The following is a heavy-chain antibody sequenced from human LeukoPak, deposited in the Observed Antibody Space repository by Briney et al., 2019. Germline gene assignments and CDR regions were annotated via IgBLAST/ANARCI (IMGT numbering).Heavy chain of an antibody. V-gene: IGHV1-18*01. D-gene: IGHD3-10*01. CDR1: GYTFTSSG. J-gene: IGHJ4*02. CDR2: ISAYNGNT. Sequence: GASVKLSCNASGYTFTSSGISWVRQAPGQGLEWMGWISAYNGNTNYAQKLQGRVTMTTDTSTSTAYMELRSLRSDDTAVYYGAREGSGAQFDYWGQGTLVTVSS. CDR3: AREGSGAQFDY.